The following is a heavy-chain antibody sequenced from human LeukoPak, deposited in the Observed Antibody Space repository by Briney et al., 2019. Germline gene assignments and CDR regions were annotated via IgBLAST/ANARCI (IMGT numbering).Heavy chain of an antibody. Sequence: SETLSLTCTVSGGSISSSSYYWGWIRQPPGKGLEWIGNIYYSGSTYYNPSLKSRVTISVDTSKNQFSLKLSSVTAADTAVYYCARGRGLSVLEWSRRNYYYYMDVWGKGTTVTVSS. D-gene: IGHD3-3*01. CDR1: GGSISSSSYY. J-gene: IGHJ6*03. V-gene: IGHV4-39*01. CDR3: ARGRGLSVLEWSRRNYYYYMDV. CDR2: IYYSGST.